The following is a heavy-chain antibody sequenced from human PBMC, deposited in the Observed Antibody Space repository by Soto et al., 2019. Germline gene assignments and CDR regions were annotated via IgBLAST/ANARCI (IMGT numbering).Heavy chain of an antibody. D-gene: IGHD4-17*01. Sequence: PSETLSLTCTVSGGSISSYYWSWIRQPPGKGLEWIGYIYYSGSTNYNPSLKSRVTISVDTSKNQFSLKLSSVTAADTAVYYCARVNRSSRPFYGDYDIYYYYGMDVWGQGTTVT. CDR2: IYYSGST. J-gene: IGHJ6*02. CDR3: ARVNRSSRPFYGDYDIYYYYGMDV. V-gene: IGHV4-59*01. CDR1: GGSISSYY.